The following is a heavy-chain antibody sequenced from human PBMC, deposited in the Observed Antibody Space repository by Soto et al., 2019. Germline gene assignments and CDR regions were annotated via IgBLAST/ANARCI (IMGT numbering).Heavy chain of an antibody. CDR2: IYYSGST. D-gene: IGHD4-17*01. V-gene: IGHV4-30-4*02. CDR3: ARVIDYGDYSFDY. Sequence: SETLSLTCSVSGGSISSGDYYWSWIRQPPGKGLEWIGYIYYSGSTYYNPSLKSRVTISVDTSKNQFSLKLSSLRSEDTAVYYCARVIDYGDYSFDYWGQGTLVTVSS. CDR1: GGSISSGDYY. J-gene: IGHJ4*02.